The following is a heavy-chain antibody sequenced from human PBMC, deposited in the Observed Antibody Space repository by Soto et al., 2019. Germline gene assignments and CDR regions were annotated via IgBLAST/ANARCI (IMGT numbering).Heavy chain of an antibody. V-gene: IGHV3-21*01. CDR2: ISSSSSYI. D-gene: IGHD3-22*01. J-gene: IGHJ3*02. CDR1: GVTFSSYA. CDR3: ARGYHYYDSSGYDKWDAFDI. Sequence: PGGSLRLSCAASGVTFSSYAMTWVRQAPGKGLEWVSSISSSSSYIYYADSVKGRFTISRDNAKNSLYLQMNSLRAEDTAVYYCARGYHYYDSSGYDKWDAFDIWGQGTMVTVSS.